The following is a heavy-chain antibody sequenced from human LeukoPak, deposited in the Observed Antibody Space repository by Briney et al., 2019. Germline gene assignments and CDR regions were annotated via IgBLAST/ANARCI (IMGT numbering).Heavy chain of an antibody. CDR1: GFSFSTYW. CDR3: ARPMVRARAPFDP. Sequence: PGGSLRLSCVASGFSFSTYWMSWVRQAPGKGLEWVANIKQDGGEKYYVDSVKGRFTISRDNAKNSLYLQMNSLRAEDTAVYYCARPMVRARAPFDPWGQGTLVTVSS. J-gene: IGHJ5*02. CDR2: IKQDGGEK. D-gene: IGHD3-10*01. V-gene: IGHV3-7*01.